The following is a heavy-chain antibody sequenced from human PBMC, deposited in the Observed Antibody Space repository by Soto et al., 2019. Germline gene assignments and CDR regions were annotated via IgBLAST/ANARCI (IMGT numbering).Heavy chain of an antibody. CDR3: ARGLSTIVVVVEGGMDV. CDR2: IIPIFGTA. V-gene: IGHV1-69*01. Sequence: QVQLVQSGAEVKKPGSSVKVSCKASGGTFSSYAISWVRQAPGQGLEWMGGIIPIFGTANYAQKFQGRVTMTADESTSTAYMELSSLRSEDTAVYYCARGLSTIVVVVEGGMDVWGQGTTVTVSS. J-gene: IGHJ6*02. CDR1: GGTFSSYA. D-gene: IGHD2-15*01.